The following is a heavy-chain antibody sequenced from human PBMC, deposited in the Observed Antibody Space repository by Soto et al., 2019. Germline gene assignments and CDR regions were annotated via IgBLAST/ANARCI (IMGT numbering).Heavy chain of an antibody. CDR3: ARDGSSLDSLLLSRYFDY. CDR2: ISSSSSYT. D-gene: IGHD2-15*01. Sequence: GGSLRLSCAASGFTFSDYYMSWIRQAPGKGLEWVSYISSSSSYTNYADSVKGRFTISRDNAKNSLYLQMNRLRAEDTAVYYCARDGSSLDSLLLSRYFDYWGQGTLVTVSS. CDR1: GFTFSDYY. V-gene: IGHV3-11*06. J-gene: IGHJ4*02.